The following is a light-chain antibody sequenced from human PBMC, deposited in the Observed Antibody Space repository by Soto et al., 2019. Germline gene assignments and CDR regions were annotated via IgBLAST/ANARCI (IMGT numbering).Light chain of an antibody. CDR3: QQYNKWFSIT. J-gene: IGKJ5*01. V-gene: IGKV3-15*01. Sequence: ETVMTQSPATLSVSPGERATLSCRATQSVSDKVAWYQQKPGQAPRLLIYGASTRANGIPARFSGSGSGAEFTLTISSLQSEDSAVYYCQQYNKWFSITFGQGTRLEIK. CDR2: GAS. CDR1: QSVSDK.